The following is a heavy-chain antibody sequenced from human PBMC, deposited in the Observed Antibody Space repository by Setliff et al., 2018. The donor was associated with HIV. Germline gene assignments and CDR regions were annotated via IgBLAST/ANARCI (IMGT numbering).Heavy chain of an antibody. V-gene: IGHV3-15*01. Sequence: GGSLRLSCAASGFIFSAYSMVWVRQAPGKGLECLGRIKTRADGGAADSAEPVKGRFTISRDDSKSTLYLQMNSLKTEDTAVYYCVAVTSLGGFKVLGSWGQGTLVTVSS. D-gene: IGHD3-16*01. J-gene: IGHJ4*02. CDR2: IKTRADGGAA. CDR1: GFIFSAYS. CDR3: VAVTSLGGFKVLGS.